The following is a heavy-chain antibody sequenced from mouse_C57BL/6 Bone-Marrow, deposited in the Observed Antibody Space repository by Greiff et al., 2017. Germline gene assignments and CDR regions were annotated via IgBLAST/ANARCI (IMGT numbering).Heavy chain of an antibody. CDR1: GYAFSSYW. CDR2: IYPGDGDT. Sequence: QVQLKQSGAELVKPGASVKLSCKASGYAFSSYWMNWVKQRPGKGLEWIVQIYPGDGDTNYNEKFKGRATLTTDKSSSTAYMQLSSLTSEDSAVYFGARMITRYFDVWGTGTTVTVSS. D-gene: IGHD2-4*01. V-gene: IGHV1-80*01. CDR3: ARMITRYFDV. J-gene: IGHJ1*03.